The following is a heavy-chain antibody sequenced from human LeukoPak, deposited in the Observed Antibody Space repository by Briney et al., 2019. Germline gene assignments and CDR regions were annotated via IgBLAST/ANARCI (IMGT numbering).Heavy chain of an antibody. D-gene: IGHD2-2*01. Sequence: PGGSLRLSCAASGFTFSSYAMSWVRQAPGKGLEWVAVISYDGSNKYYADSVKGRFTISRDNSKNTLYLQMNSLRAEDTAVYYCAKDGCSSTSCYVDYWGQGTLVTVSS. CDR1: GFTFSSYA. CDR3: AKDGCSSTSCYVDY. V-gene: IGHV3-30*18. J-gene: IGHJ4*02. CDR2: ISYDGSNK.